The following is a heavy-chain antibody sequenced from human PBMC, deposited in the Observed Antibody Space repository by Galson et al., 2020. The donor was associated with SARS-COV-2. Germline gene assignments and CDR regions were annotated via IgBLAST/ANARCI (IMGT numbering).Heavy chain of an antibody. CDR3: ASLGFGYCSGGDCPFDF. CDR1: GFTFSRSD. J-gene: IGHJ4*02. CDR2: VVVGSGDT. D-gene: IGHD2-15*01. Sequence: SVKVSCKASGFTFSRSDIQWVRQARGQRLEWMGGVVVGSGDTNFAQKFQQRVTITRDLSASTAYMEMSSLRSEDTAVYYCASLGFGYCSGGDCPFDFWGQGTAVTVS. V-gene: IGHV1-58*02.